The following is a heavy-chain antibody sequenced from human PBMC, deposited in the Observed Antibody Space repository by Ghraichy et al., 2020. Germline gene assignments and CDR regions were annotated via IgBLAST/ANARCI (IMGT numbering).Heavy chain of an antibody. Sequence: SETLSLTCTVSGGSLTNYYWSWLRQPPGKGLEWLGYIHYTGSTKYNPSIKSRVTISLDTPMNQFSLAVASVTAADTAVYYCARQQTYFYGPEIYYFFEYWGQGTLVPVSS. J-gene: IGHJ4*02. D-gene: IGHD3-10*01. CDR3: ARQQTYFYGPEIYYFFEY. CDR2: IHYTGST. V-gene: IGHV4-59*01. CDR1: GGSLTNYY.